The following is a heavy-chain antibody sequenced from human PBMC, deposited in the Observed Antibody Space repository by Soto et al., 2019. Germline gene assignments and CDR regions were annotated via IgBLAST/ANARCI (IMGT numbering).Heavy chain of an antibody. J-gene: IGHJ4*02. CDR1: GFTFSSYE. CDR2: ISSSGSTI. Sequence: EVQLVESGGGLVQPGGSLRLSCAASGFTFSSYEMNWVRQAPGKGLEWVSYISSSGSTIYYADSVKGRFTISRDNAKNSLYLQMNSLRAEDTAVYYCAREKIAARSPYYFDYWGQGTLVTVSS. CDR3: AREKIAARSPYYFDY. D-gene: IGHD6-6*01. V-gene: IGHV3-48*03.